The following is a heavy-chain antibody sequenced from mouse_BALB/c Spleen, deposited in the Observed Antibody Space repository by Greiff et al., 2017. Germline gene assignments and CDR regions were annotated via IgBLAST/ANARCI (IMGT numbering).Heavy chain of an antibody. V-gene: IGHV14-3*02. J-gene: IGHJ2*01. CDR1: GFNIKDTY. CDR3: ASRGYGGSYC. D-gene: IGHD1-1*01. CDR2: IDPANGNT. Sequence: EVQLQQSGAELVKPGASVKLSCTASGFNIKDTYMHWVKQRPEQGLEWIGRIDPANGNTKYDPKFQGKATITADTSSNTAYLQLSSLTSEDTAVYDCASRGYGGSYCRGQGTTLTVSS.